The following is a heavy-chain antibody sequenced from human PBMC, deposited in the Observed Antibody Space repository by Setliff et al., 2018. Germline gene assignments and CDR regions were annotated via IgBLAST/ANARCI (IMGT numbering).Heavy chain of an antibody. CDR3: ASGQRIHYYDKGWYFDLWRAYIDY. CDR2: IWYDGSNK. Sequence: PGGSLRLSCAASGFTFSSYGMHWVRQAPGKGLEWVAVIWYDGSNKYYADSVKGRFTISRDNSKNSLFLQMNSLRAEDTAVYYCASGQRIHYYDKGWYFDLWRAYIDYWGQGTLVTSPQ. CDR1: GFTFSSYG. V-gene: IGHV3-33*01. D-gene: IGHD3-22*01. J-gene: IGHJ4*02.